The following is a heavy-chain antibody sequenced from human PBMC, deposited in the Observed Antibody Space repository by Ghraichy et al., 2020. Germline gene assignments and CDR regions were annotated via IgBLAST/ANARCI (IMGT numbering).Heavy chain of an antibody. D-gene: IGHD3-16*02. CDR3: AKDSTFGGAVVNWYFDL. V-gene: IGHV3-23*01. J-gene: IGHJ2*01. CDR2: ILGSGETT. Sequence: GGSLRLSCAASGFTFNYYAMTWVRQAPGKGLEWVSAILGSGETTYYADSVRGRFIISRDNSKNSLYLQVNSLRAEDTAVYYCAKDSTFGGAVVNWYFDLWGRGSLVTVSS. CDR1: GFTFNYYA.